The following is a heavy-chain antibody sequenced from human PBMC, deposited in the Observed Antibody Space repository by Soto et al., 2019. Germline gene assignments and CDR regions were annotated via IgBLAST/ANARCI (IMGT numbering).Heavy chain of an antibody. Sequence: QVQLVQSGAEVKKPGSSVKVSCKASGGTFSSYAISWVRQAPGQGLEWMGGIIPIFGTANYAQKFQGRVTITADEYTSTAYMELSSLRSEDTAVYYCARRSYYYGSGSYSEYYGMAVWGQGTTVTVSS. CDR1: GGTFSSYA. CDR3: ARRSYYYGSGSYSEYYGMAV. J-gene: IGHJ6*02. V-gene: IGHV1-69*01. D-gene: IGHD3-10*01. CDR2: IIPIFGTA.